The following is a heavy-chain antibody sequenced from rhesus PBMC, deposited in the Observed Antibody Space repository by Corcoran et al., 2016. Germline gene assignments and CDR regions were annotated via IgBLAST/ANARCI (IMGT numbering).Heavy chain of an antibody. V-gene: IGHV4-165*01. D-gene: IGHD2-15*01. Sequence: QVQLQESGPGLVKPSEPLSLTCAVSGGSFRGYYWGWIRQPPGKGLEWFGYISGSSVSTDYKPSLKSRVTISTDTSKNQCSLKLSSVTAADTAVYYCASSPPIFSRFDVWGPGVLVTVSS. CDR1: GGSFRGYY. CDR2: ISGSSVST. CDR3: ASSPPIFSRFDV. J-gene: IGHJ5-1*01.